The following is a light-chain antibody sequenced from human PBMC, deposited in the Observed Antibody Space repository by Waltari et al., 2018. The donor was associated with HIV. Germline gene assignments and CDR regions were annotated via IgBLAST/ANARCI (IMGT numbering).Light chain of an antibody. CDR2: AAS. Sequence: DIQLTQSPSFLSASVRDRVTITCRASQGISSYLAWYQQKPGKAPKLLIYAASTLQSGVPSRFSGSGSGTEFTLTISSLQPEDFATYYCQQLNSYPRYTFGQGTKLEIK. V-gene: IGKV1-9*01. J-gene: IGKJ2*01. CDR1: QGISSY. CDR3: QQLNSYPRYT.